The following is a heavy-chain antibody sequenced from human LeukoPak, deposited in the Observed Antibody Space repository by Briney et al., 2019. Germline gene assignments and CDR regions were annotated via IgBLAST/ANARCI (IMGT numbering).Heavy chain of an antibody. CDR1: GFTFSDYY. CDR3: ERSPRVGNSTSHFDY. J-gene: IGHJ4*02. CDR2: ISSSGNTI. Sequence: GGGLRLSCGASGFTFSDYYLSGVPDAPGRGREGGSYISSSGNTIHCTEALGGRFTISRDNAQNTLYLQMYTVRAEDTAVYFCERSPRVGNSTSHFDYWGQGTLVPVSS. D-gene: IGHD2/OR15-2a*01. V-gene: IGHV3-11*01.